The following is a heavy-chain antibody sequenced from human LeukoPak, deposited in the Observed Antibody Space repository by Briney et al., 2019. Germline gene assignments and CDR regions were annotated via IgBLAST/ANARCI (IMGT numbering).Heavy chain of an antibody. Sequence: SQTLSLTCTVSGGSIRSGDHYWSWIRQPPGKGLEWIGYIYYSGSTYYNPSFKSRFTISVDTSKNRFSLRLTSVTAADTAVYYCARGENYYDSSGYYFDSWGQGTLVTVSS. CDR1: GGSIRSGDHY. J-gene: IGHJ4*02. CDR2: IYYSGST. CDR3: ARGENYYDSSGYYFDS. V-gene: IGHV4-30-4*08. D-gene: IGHD3-22*01.